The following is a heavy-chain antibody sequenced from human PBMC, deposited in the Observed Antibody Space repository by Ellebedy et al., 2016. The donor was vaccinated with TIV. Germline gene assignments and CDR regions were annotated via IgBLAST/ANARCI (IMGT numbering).Heavy chain of an antibody. D-gene: IGHD1-7*01. Sequence: GESLKISCAASGLTFSSYAMHWVRQAPGKGLEWVAVISYDGSNNYYADSVKGRFTISRDNSKNTLYLQMNSLRAEDTAVYYCARANNWNYDRFWLVSDYYYGMDVWGQGTTVTVSS. V-gene: IGHV3-30*04. CDR2: ISYDGSNN. CDR1: GLTFSSYA. CDR3: ARANNWNYDRFWLVSDYYYGMDV. J-gene: IGHJ6*02.